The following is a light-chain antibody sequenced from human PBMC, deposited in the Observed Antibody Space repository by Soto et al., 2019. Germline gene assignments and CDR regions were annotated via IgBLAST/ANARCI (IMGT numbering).Light chain of an antibody. CDR1: QSISKY. J-gene: IGKJ2*01. CDR3: QQSYSTPPDT. Sequence: DIQMTQSPSSLSASVGDRVTITYRASQSISKYLNWYQQKPGQAPNLLIYAASTLQSGVPSRFSGSGSGTDFTLTINSLQPEDFATYYCQQSYSTPPDTFGQGTKLEIK. V-gene: IGKV1-39*01. CDR2: AAS.